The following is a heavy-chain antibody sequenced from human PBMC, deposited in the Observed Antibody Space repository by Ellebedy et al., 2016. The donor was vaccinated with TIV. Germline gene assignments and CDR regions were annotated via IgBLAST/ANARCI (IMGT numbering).Heavy chain of an antibody. CDR1: GYTFTGYY. D-gene: IGHD5-12*01. V-gene: IGHV1-2*02. J-gene: IGHJ4*02. Sequence: ASVKVSCKASGYTFTGYYMHWVRQAPGQGLEWMGWINPNSGGTNYAQKFQGRVTMTRDTSISTAYMELSRLRSDDTAVYYCARVGRGGGGGYSGYDYVDYWGQGTLVTVSS. CDR3: ARVGRGGGGGYSGYDYVDY. CDR2: INPNSGGT.